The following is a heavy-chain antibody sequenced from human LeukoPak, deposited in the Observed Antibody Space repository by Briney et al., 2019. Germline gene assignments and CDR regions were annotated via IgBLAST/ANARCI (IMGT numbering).Heavy chain of an antibody. D-gene: IGHD5-12*01. V-gene: IGHV3-30*04. J-gene: IGHJ4*02. CDR1: GFTFSSYS. Sequence: GGSLRLSCAASGFTFSSYSMHWVRQAPGKGLEWVAFISNDGRNKNYADSVQGRFTISRDNSKNTLYLQMNSLRAEDTAVYYCARDDRGYSGYHFDYWGQGTLVTVSS. CDR3: ARDDRGYSGYHFDY. CDR2: ISNDGRNK.